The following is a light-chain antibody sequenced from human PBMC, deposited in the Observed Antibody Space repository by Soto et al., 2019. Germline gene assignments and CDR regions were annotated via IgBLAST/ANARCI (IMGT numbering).Light chain of an antibody. CDR1: QTVSSNY. V-gene: IGKV3-20*01. Sequence: EIVLTQSPGTLSLSPGERATLSCRASQTVSSNYLAWYQQKPGQAPRLLIYGASSRATGIPDRFSASGSGADFTLTISRLEPEACAVYYCHQYATTPFTFGAGTKVDI. CDR3: HQYATTPFT. J-gene: IGKJ3*01. CDR2: GAS.